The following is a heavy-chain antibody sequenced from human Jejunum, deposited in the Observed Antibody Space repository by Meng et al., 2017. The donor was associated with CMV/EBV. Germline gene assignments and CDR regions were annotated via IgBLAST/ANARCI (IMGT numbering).Heavy chain of an antibody. D-gene: IGHD4/OR15-4a*01. CDR2: VYYTGRT. J-gene: IGHJ4*02. V-gene: IGHV4-59*01. Sequence: GPISGYYFNWIRQPQGKGLEWIGSVYYTGRTNYNPSLKSRVTISVDTSKNQFSLKLSSVTAADTAVYYCARQYTYSYDANGNELDHWGQGTLVTVSS. CDR3: ARQYTYSYDANGNELDH. CDR1: GPISGYY.